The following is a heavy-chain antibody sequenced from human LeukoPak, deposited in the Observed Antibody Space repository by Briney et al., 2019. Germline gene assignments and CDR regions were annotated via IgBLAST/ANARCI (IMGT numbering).Heavy chain of an antibody. Sequence: PGGSLRLSCAASGFTFSNYGISWVRQAPGKGLEWVAVISYDGSNKYYADSVKGRFTISRDNSKNTLYLQMNSLRAEDTAVYYCARRAGAYSHPYDYWGQGTLVTVSS. V-gene: IGHV3-30*03. CDR2: ISYDGSNK. CDR3: ARRAGAYSHPYDY. CDR1: GFTFSNYG. D-gene: IGHD4/OR15-4a*01. J-gene: IGHJ4*02.